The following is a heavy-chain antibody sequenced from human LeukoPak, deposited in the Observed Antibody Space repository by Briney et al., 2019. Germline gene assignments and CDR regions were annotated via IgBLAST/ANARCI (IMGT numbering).Heavy chain of an antibody. CDR1: GGSFSGYY. CDR2: INHSGST. D-gene: IGHD3-22*01. CDR3: ARGRRSFGGRLLLPGYNWFDP. J-gene: IGHJ5*02. V-gene: IGHV4-34*01. Sequence: SETLSLTCAVYGGSFSGYYWSWIRQPPGKGLEWIGEINHSGSTNYNPSLKSRVTISVDTSKNQFSLKLSSVTAADTAVYYCARGRRSFGGRLLLPGYNWFDPWGQGTLVTASS.